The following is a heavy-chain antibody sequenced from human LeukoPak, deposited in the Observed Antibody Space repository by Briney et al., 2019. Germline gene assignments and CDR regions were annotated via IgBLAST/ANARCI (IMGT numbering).Heavy chain of an antibody. CDR1: GFTFSSYA. D-gene: IGHD2-2*01. CDR3: ARDEYLWVVIQLGLFDY. J-gene: IGHJ4*02. Sequence: PGGSLRLSCAASGFTFSSYAMHWVRQAPGKGLEWVAVISSDGNNKYYADSAKGRFTISRDNSKNTLYLQMNSLRAEDTAVYYCARDEYLWVVIQLGLFDYWGQGTLVTVSS. CDR2: ISSDGNNK. V-gene: IGHV3-30-3*01.